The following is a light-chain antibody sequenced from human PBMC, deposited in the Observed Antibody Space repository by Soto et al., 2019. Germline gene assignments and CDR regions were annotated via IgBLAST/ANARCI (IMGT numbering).Light chain of an antibody. J-gene: IGKJ2*01. V-gene: IGKV1-9*01. Sequence: QSGVPSRFSGSGYGTEFSLTISSLQPEDFAAYYCQQITIYPYTFGHGTKLEIK. CDR3: QQITIYPYT.